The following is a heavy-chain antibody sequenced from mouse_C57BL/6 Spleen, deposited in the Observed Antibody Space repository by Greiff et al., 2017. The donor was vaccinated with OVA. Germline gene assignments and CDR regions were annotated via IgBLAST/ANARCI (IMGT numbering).Heavy chain of an antibody. CDR2: IDPSDSYT. CDR1: GYTFTSYW. J-gene: IGHJ3*01. Sequence: VQLQQPGAELVRPGTSVKLSCKASGYTFTSYWMHWVKQRPGQGLEWIGVIDPSDSYTNYNQKFKGKATLTVDTSSSTAYMQLSSLTAEDSAVYYCAREDGGAWSAYWGQGTLVTVSA. CDR3: AREDGGAWSAY. V-gene: IGHV1-59*01. D-gene: IGHD1-1*01.